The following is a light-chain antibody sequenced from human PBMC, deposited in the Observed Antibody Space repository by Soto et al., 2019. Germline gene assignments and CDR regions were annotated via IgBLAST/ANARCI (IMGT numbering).Light chain of an antibody. J-gene: IGKJ1*01. Sequence: DIQMTQSPSSLSASLGDRVTITCRASQSISIYLNWYQQKPGKAPKLLICATSSLQSGVPSRFSGSGFGTDFTLTISSLQPEDFATYYCQQSYSTPWTFDQGTKVEIK. CDR2: ATS. CDR3: QQSYSTPWT. CDR1: QSISIY. V-gene: IGKV1-39*01.